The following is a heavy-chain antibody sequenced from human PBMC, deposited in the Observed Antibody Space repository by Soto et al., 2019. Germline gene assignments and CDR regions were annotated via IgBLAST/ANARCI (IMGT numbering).Heavy chain of an antibody. V-gene: IGHV3-30*18. CDR3: AKDYDILTGYPDY. Sequence: GGSLRLSCAASGFTFSSYGMHWVRQAPGKGLEWVAVISYDGSNKYYADSVKGRFTMSRDNSKNTLYMQMNSLRAEDTAVYYCAKDYDILTGYPDYWGQGTLVTISS. CDR1: GFTFSSYG. D-gene: IGHD3-9*01. CDR2: ISYDGSNK. J-gene: IGHJ4*02.